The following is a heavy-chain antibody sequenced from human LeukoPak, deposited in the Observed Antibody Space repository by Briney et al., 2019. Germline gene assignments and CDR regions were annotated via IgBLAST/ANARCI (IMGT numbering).Heavy chain of an antibody. J-gene: IGHJ4*02. D-gene: IGHD5-18*01. V-gene: IGHV3-48*03. Sequence: PGGSLRLSCAASGFTFSRYGMKWVRQAPGKGLEWVSYISSGGSTIYYADSVEGRFTISRDNAKNSLYLRMHSMRGEDTAVYSCARDIKGKSSYGPRDYWGQGTLVTVSS. CDR3: ARDIKGKSSYGPRDY. CDR2: ISSGGSTI. CDR1: GFTFSRYG.